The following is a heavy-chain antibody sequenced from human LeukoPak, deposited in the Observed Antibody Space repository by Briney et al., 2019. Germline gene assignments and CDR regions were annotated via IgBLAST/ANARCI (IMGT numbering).Heavy chain of an antibody. Sequence: GGSLRLSCAASGFTFSSYSMNWVRQAPGKGLEWVSYISSSSSTIYYADSVKGRFTISRDNAKNSLYLQMNSLRAEDTAVYYCAKDHLYYYDSSGYPDYWGQGTLVTVSS. CDR1: GFTFSSYS. CDR2: ISSSSSTI. V-gene: IGHV3-48*01. CDR3: AKDHLYYYDSSGYPDY. J-gene: IGHJ4*02. D-gene: IGHD3-22*01.